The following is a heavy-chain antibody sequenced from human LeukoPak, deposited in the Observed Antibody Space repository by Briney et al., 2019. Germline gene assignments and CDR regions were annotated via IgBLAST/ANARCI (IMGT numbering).Heavy chain of an antibody. CDR3: ARHAISYNWNDADVSPFDC. Sequence: KPGESLKISCKGSGYSFTSYWIGWVRQMPGKGLEWMGIIYPGDSDTRYSPSFQGQVTISADKSISTAYLQWSSLKASDTAMYYCARHAISYNWNDADVSPFDCWGQGTLVTVSS. J-gene: IGHJ4*02. CDR1: GYSFTSYW. D-gene: IGHD1-1*01. CDR2: IYPGDSDT. V-gene: IGHV5-51*01.